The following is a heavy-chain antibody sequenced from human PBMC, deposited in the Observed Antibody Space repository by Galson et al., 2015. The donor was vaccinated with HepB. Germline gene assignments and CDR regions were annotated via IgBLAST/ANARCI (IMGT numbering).Heavy chain of an antibody. CDR3: ARENEYYYFWGGDCLPLGVGV. Sequence: SLRLSCAASGFTFSTYGMHWVRQAPGKGLEWVAVIWHDGSRKYYADSMKGRFTISRDNSKNTLFLQMTGLRAEDTAVYYCARENEYYYFWGGDCLPLGVGVWGQGPLVTVS. D-gene: IGHD2/OR15-2a*01. CDR2: IWHDGSRK. CDR1: GFTFSTYG. J-gene: IGHJ4*02. V-gene: IGHV3-33*01.